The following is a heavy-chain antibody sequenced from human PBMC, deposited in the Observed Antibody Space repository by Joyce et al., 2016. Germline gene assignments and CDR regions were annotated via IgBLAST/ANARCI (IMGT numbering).Heavy chain of an antibody. CDR1: GFIVSNNY. V-gene: IGHV3-53*01. CDR2: IYGGSIT. J-gene: IGHJ6*03. CDR3: AIAYTAVRDFDWLPHGNEYYMDV. D-gene: IGHD3-9*01. Sequence: EVQLVESGGGLIQPGGSLRLSCAASGFIVSNNYMTWVRQAPGKGLEWLSVIYGGSITYYADSVKCLFTSSRGNSKNTLFLQMNNLRAEDTAVYYCAIAYTAVRDFDWLPHGNEYYMDVWGKGTTVTVS.